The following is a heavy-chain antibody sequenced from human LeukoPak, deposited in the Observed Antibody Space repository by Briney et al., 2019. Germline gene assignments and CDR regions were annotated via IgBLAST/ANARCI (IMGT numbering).Heavy chain of an antibody. CDR2: IYYSGST. D-gene: IGHD3-3*01. CDR1: GGSISSSNYY. V-gene: IGHV4-39*01. Sequence: SETLSLTCTVSGGSISSSNYYLAWIRQPPGKGLEWIGTIYYSGSTYYNPSLKSRVTVSLDTSKTQFSLKLPSVTAADTAVYYCARGRSSGYSDYWGQGTLVTVSS. J-gene: IGHJ4*02. CDR3: ARGRSSGYSDY.